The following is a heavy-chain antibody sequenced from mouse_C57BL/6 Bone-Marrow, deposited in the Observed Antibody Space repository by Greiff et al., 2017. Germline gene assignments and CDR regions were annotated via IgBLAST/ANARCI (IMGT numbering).Heavy chain of an antibody. CDR3: ASYGNHDY. J-gene: IGHJ2*01. CDR1: GYTFTSYG. Sequence: QVQLKQSGAELARPGASVKLSCKASGYTFTSYGISWVKQRTGQGLEWIGEIYPRSGNTYYNEKSKGKATLTADKSSSTAYMELRSLTSEDSAVYFCASYGNHDYWGQGTTLTVSS. D-gene: IGHD2-1*01. V-gene: IGHV1-81*01. CDR2: IYPRSGNT.